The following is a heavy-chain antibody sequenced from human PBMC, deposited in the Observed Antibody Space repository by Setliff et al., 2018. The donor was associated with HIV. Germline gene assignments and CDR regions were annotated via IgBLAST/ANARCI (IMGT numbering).Heavy chain of an antibody. D-gene: IGHD2-8*01. Sequence: GGSLRLSCAASGFTFSDVWMHWVRQAPGKGLEWVGRIKSRVDGETTAYAAPLKGRFTISRDDSKNTLYLQMDSLSTEDTAVYYCISLYLGYWGQGALVTVSS. CDR3: ISLYLGY. J-gene: IGHJ4*02. CDR2: IKSRVDGETT. CDR1: GFTFSDVW. V-gene: IGHV3-15*07.